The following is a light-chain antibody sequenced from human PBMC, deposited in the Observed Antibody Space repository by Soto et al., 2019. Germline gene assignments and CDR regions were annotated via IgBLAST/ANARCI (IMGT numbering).Light chain of an antibody. V-gene: IGKV1-27*01. Sequence: DIQMTQSPSSLSASVGDLVTITCRASQGIITFLAWYQQKPGKVPKLLIYGSSTLQSGVPSRFSGSGSGTDFTLTISSLQPEDVATYYCQKYDSDPRTFGQGTKVDIK. CDR2: GSS. CDR3: QKYDSDPRT. J-gene: IGKJ1*01. CDR1: QGIITF.